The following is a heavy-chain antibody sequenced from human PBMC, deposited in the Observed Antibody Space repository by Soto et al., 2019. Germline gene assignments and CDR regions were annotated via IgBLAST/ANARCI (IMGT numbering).Heavy chain of an antibody. CDR1: GFTFSNYW. V-gene: IGHV3-7*04. CDR3: ARVDCGNPGCRGRDWFEP. Sequence: EVQLVESGGGLVQPGGSLRLSCAASGFTFSNYWMTWVRQAPGKGLEWVASIRYDGSETSLLKSVVGRFTVSRDNSKNLVYLEMNRLKSEDTAVYYCARVDCGNPGCRGRDWFEPWGQGTLVTVSS. J-gene: IGHJ5*02. D-gene: IGHD2-2*01. CDR2: IRYDGSET.